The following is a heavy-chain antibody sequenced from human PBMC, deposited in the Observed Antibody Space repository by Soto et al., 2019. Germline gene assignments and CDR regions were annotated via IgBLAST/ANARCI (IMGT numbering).Heavy chain of an antibody. V-gene: IGHV4-30-2*01. CDR2: TYHSGNH. Sequence: QLQLQESASSLVKSSETLSLTCGVSGDTISTGGYSWAWIRQPPEKALEWIGHTYHSGNHYYNPSLTCLVIRSVDRSKEQCSLKVSSVTAGDSAVYYWDREAYGDYVGYFDPVGQGTLVTFSS. D-gene: IGHD4-17*01. CDR3: DREAYGDYVGYFDP. J-gene: IGHJ5*02. CDR1: GDTISTGGYS.